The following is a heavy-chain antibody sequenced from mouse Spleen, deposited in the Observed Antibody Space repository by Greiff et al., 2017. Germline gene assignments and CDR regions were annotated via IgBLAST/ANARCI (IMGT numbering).Heavy chain of an antibody. CDR1: GYTFTSYW. D-gene: IGHD3-2*01. V-gene: IGHV1-69*01. CDR3: ARSGDSSGYWFAY. J-gene: IGHJ3*01. Sequence: VQLQQPGAELVMPGASVKLSCKASGYTFTSYWMHWVKQRPGQGLEWIGEIDPSDSYTNYNQKFKGKATLTVDKSSSTAYMQLSSLTSEDSAVYYCARSGDSSGYWFAYWGQGTLVTVSA. CDR2: IDPSDSYT.